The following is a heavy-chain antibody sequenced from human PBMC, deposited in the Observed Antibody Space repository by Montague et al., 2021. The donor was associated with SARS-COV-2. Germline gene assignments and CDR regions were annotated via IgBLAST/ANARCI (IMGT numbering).Heavy chain of an antibody. D-gene: IGHD3-10*01. CDR3: ARGGWRKGSGSYYNPAPGMDV. CDR2: IIPIFGTA. V-gene: IGHV1-69*13. CDR1: GGTFSSYA. J-gene: IGHJ6*02. Sequence: SVKVSCKASGGTFSSYAISWVRQAPGQGLEWMGGIIPIFGTANYAQKFQGRVTITADESTSTAYMELSSLRSEDTAVYYCARGGWRKGSGSYYNPAPGMDVWGQGTTVTVSS.